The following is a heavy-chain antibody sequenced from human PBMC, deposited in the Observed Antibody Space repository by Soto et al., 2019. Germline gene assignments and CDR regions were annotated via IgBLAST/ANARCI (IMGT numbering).Heavy chain of an antibody. Sequence: QVQLQQWGAGLLKPSETLSLTCAVYGGSFSDYNWSWIRQPPGKGLEWIGEIDYSGRTSYTPSLKNRLTISVDTSKNQFSLQLSSVTAADTAVYYCARGGRMGVAAAPIRYWGQGTLVTVSS. D-gene: IGHD2-15*01. V-gene: IGHV4-34*01. J-gene: IGHJ4*02. CDR1: GGSFSDYN. CDR3: ARGGRMGVAAAPIRY. CDR2: IDYSGRT.